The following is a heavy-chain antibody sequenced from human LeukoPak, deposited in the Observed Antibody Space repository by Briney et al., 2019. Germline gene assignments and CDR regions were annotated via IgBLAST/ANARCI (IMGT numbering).Heavy chain of an antibody. V-gene: IGHV4-61*08. CDR2: MYHTGSS. Sequence: SETLSLTCTVSGGSVDTIDYYWSWIRQPPGKGLEWIGYMYHTGSSIYSPSLKSRLTVSVDTSKNQFSLNLSSMTAADTAVYYCAGDQGGSAHRHAFDIWGQGTLVTVSS. CDR1: GGSVDTIDYY. CDR3: AGDQGGSAHRHAFDI. D-gene: IGHD1-26*01. J-gene: IGHJ3*02.